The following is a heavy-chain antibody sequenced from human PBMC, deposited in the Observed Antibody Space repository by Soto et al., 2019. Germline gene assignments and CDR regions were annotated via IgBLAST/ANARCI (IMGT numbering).Heavy chain of an antibody. CDR2: ISAYNGNT. CDR1: GYTFTSYG. V-gene: IGHV1-18*01. CDR3: AIDNVRRGAFDI. Sequence: ASVKVSCKASGYTFTSYGISWVRQAPGQGLEWMGWISAYNGNTNYAQKLQGRVTMTTDTSTSTAYVELRSLRSDDTAVYYCAIDNVRRGAFDIWGQGTMVTVSS. D-gene: IGHD2-8*01. J-gene: IGHJ3*02.